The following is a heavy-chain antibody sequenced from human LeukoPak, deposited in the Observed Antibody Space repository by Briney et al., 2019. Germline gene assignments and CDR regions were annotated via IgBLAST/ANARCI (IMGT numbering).Heavy chain of an antibody. CDR3: ARDMRIAAAGTVVNYYYYYGMDV. D-gene: IGHD6-13*01. CDR2: INPNSGGT. Sequence: ASVKVSCKASGYIFTDYYMHWVRQAPGQELGWMGRINPNSGGTNYAQKFQGRVTMTRDTSTSTVYMELSSLRSEDTAVYYCARDMRIAAAGTVVNYYYYYGMDVWGQGTTVTVSS. V-gene: IGHV1/OR15-1*04. CDR1: GYIFTDYY. J-gene: IGHJ6*02.